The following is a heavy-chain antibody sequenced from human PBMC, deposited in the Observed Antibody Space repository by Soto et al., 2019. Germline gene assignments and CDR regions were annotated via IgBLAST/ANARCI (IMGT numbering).Heavy chain of an antibody. V-gene: IGHV1-69*01. CDR3: ASLNNWSSGDGRIDV. Sequence: QVQLVQSGAVVKKPGSSVKVSCKASGGSFNTYTISWVRQAPGQGLQWMGGIIPIFGKPTYAQAFQGRVTIAADEHTSTVYMELRSLRSEDTALYYCASLNNWSSGDGRIDVWGRGTAVIVSS. CDR2: IIPIFGKP. J-gene: IGHJ6*02. CDR1: GGSFNTYT. D-gene: IGHD1-26*01.